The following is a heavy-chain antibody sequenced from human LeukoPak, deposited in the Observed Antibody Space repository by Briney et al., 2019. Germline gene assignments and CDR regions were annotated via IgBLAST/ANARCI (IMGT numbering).Heavy chain of an antibody. CDR1: GYTLTGLS. CDR3: VSIRGYDFWSGYYANLDY. D-gene: IGHD3-3*01. J-gene: IGHJ4*02. V-gene: IGHV1-24*01. CDR2: FDPEDGET. Sequence: ASVKVSCKVSGYTLTGLSMHWVRQAPGKGLEWMGGFDPEDGETIYAQKFQGRVTMTEDTSTDTAYMELSSLRSEDTAVYYCVSIRGYDFWSGYYANLDYWGQGTLVTVSS.